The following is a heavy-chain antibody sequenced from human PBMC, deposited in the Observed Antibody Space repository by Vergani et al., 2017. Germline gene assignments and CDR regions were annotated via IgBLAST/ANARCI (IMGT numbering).Heavy chain of an antibody. D-gene: IGHD6-19*01. J-gene: IGHJ4*02. CDR1: GDIFNNYT. Sequence: QVHLEQSGTEVKKPGSSVKVSCKVSGDIFNNYTVTWVRQAPGQGLEWMGRIIPIIRLATSAQKFQDRVKITGDTSTNTVYMERNNLRSEDTAVYYCARVSPGDNSGWEPFDYWGQGTLVTVSS. CDR2: IIPIIRLA. CDR3: ARVSPGDNSGWEPFDY. V-gene: IGHV1-69*02.